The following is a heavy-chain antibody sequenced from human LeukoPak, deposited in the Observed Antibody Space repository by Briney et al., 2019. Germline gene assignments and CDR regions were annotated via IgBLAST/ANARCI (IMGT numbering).Heavy chain of an antibody. CDR2: ITSPVGHI. Sequence: PGGSLRLSCAASGFTFSTYSMNWVRQAPGKGLEWVSSITSPVGHIYYADSLKGRITISRDNAKSSLYLQMNSLRAEDTAVYYCATDGQSSGWYGFDYWGKGNLVSVSS. CDR3: ATDGQSSGWYGFDY. V-gene: IGHV3-21*04. J-gene: IGHJ4*02. D-gene: IGHD6-19*01. CDR1: GFTFSTYS.